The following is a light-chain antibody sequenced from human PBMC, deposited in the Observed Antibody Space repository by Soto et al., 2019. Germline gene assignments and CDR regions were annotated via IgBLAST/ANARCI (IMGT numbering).Light chain of an antibody. CDR2: DAS. CDR3: QQYGNLHIT. Sequence: DIQMTQSPSSLSASVGDRVTITCQASQDISNYLNWYQQKPGKAPKLLIYDASNLETGVPSRFSGSGAGTDFTFAISSLQPEDIATYYCQQYGNLHITFGQGTRLDIK. V-gene: IGKV1-33*01. J-gene: IGKJ5*01. CDR1: QDISNY.